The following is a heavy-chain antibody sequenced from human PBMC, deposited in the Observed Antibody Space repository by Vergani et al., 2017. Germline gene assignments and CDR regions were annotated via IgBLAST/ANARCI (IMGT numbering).Heavy chain of an antibody. V-gene: IGHV1-24*01. J-gene: IGHJ5*02. CDR1: GYTLTELS. CDR3: ATQRWTIFGVVIIRNWFDP. D-gene: IGHD3-3*01. CDR2: FDPEDGET. Sequence: QVQLVQSGAEVKKPGASVKVSCKVSGYTLTELSMHWVRQAPGKGLEWRGGFDPEDGETIYAQTFQGRVTMTEDTSTDTAYMELSSLRSEDTAVYYCATQRWTIFGVVIIRNWFDPWGQGTLVTVSS.